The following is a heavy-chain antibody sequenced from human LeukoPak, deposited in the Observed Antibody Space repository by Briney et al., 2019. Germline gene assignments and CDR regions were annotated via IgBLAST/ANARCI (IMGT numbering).Heavy chain of an antibody. V-gene: IGHV3-21*01. Sequence: PSETLSLTCAVSGYSISSGYYWGWVRQAPGKGLEWVSSISSSSSHIYYADSVKGRFTISRDNAKNSLYLQMNSLRAEDTAVYYCAKKRMDYSNSAVDYWGQGTLVTVSS. CDR1: GYSISSGYY. CDR3: AKKRMDYSNSAVDY. J-gene: IGHJ4*02. CDR2: ISSSSSHI. D-gene: IGHD4-11*01.